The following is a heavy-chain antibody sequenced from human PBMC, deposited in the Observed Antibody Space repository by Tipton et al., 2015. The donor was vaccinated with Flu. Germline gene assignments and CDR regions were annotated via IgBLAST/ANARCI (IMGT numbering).Heavy chain of an antibody. D-gene: IGHD2-2*01. CDR2: INPNSGGT. CDR1: GYTFTGYY. J-gene: IGHJ6*02. Sequence: QLMQSGAEVKKPGASVKVSCKASGYTFTGYYMHWVRQAPGQGLEWMGWINPNSGGTNYAQKFQGWVTMTRDTSISTAYMELSRLRSYDTAVYYCARSIAVVPAARTYEYYGMDVWGQGTTVTVSS. CDR3: ARSIAVVPAARTYEYYGMDV. V-gene: IGHV1-2*04.